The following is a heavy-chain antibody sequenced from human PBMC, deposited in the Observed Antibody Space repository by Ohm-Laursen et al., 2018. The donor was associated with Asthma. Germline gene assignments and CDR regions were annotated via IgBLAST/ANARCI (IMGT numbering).Heavy chain of an antibody. V-gene: IGHV3-30*04. D-gene: IGHD1-26*01. CDR2: ISDDERNK. CDR3: ARAHSGRWYALW. J-gene: IGHJ4*02. CDR1: GFTFRSYT. Sequence: SLRLSCAAPGFTFRSYTMHWVRQAPGKGLEWVAIISDDERNKDYADSVKGRFTISRDDAQSTLYLQMDSLRPEDTALYYCARAHSGRWYALWWGQGTLVTVSS.